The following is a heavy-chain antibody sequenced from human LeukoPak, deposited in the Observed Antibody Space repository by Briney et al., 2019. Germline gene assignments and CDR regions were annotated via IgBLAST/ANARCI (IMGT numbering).Heavy chain of an antibody. CDR1: GFTFSDYY. J-gene: IGHJ4*02. CDR2: IRSKAYGGTT. D-gene: IGHD3-10*01. CDR3: TREPPRYYYGSGSIPRLDY. Sequence: GGSLRLSCAASGFTFSDYYMSWFRQAPGKGLEWVGFIRSKAYGGTTEYAASVKGRFTISRDDSKSIAYLQMNSLKTEDTAVYYYTREPPRYYYGSGSIPRLDYWGQGTLVTVSS. V-gene: IGHV3-49*03.